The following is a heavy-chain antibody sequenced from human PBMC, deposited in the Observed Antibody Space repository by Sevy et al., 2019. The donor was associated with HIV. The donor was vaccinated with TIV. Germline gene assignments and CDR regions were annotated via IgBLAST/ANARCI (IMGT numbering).Heavy chain of an antibody. CDR2: INPNRGGT. Sequence: ASVKVSCKASGYSFTGHYLHWVRQAPGQGLEWMGRINPNRGGTNDAQKFQGRVTMTRDTSISTAYMDLSRLRSDDTAVYYCARATYYYDSSGYDAFDIWGQGTMVTVSS. J-gene: IGHJ3*02. CDR3: ARATYYYDSSGYDAFDI. CDR1: GYSFTGHY. D-gene: IGHD3-22*01. V-gene: IGHV1-2*06.